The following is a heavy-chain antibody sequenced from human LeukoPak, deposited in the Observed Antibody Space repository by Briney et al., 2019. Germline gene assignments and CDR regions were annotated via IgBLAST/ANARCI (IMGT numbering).Heavy chain of an antibody. V-gene: IGHV3-21*01. CDR1: GFTFSSYS. CDR2: ITTSSNYI. CDR3: ARDLNFWSSYSTRGFDY. D-gene: IGHD3-3*01. J-gene: IGHJ4*02. Sequence: GGSLRLSCAVSGFTFSSYSMTWVRQAPGRGLEWVSSITTSSNYIDYADSVKGRFTISRDNAKNSLYLQMNSLRAEDTAVYYCARDLNFWSSYSTRGFDYWGQGTLVTVSS.